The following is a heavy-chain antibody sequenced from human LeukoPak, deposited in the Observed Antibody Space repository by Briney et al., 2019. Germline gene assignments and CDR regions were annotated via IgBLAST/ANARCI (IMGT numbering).Heavy chain of an antibody. V-gene: IGHV4-39*01. D-gene: IGHD3-10*02. CDR2: IVYSGST. Sequence: RASETLSLTCTVSGCSISSRSYYWGWLRQPPGKGLEWIASIVYSGSTYHNPSLKSRVTISVDTSKSQFSLKLSSVTAADTAVYFCARHPLKAYVSDWFDPWGQGTLVTVSS. J-gene: IGHJ5*02. CDR1: GCSISSRSYY. CDR3: ARHPLKAYVSDWFDP.